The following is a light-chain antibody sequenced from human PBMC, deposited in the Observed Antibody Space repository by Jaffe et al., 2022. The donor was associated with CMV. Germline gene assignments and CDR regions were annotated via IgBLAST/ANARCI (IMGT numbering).Light chain of an antibody. Sequence: DIQMTQSPSSLSASVGDRVTITCRASQTIYNYLNWYQHIPGKAPKLLIYAASTLQSGVPSRFSGSGSGTDFTLTITSLQPEDFATYYCQQSYSTPPITFGQGTRLEIK. CDR3: QQSYSTPPIT. V-gene: IGKV1-39*01. CDR1: QTIYNY. CDR2: AAS. J-gene: IGKJ5*01.